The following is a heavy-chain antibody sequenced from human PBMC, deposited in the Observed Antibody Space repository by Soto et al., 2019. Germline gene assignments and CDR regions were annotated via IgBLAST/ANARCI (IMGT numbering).Heavy chain of an antibody. D-gene: IGHD3-10*01. CDR1: GFTFSSYS. CDR3: ARVTSYPMVRGAQALPFYYYYGMDV. J-gene: IGHJ6*02. CDR2: ISSSSSYI. Sequence: GGSLRLSCAASGFTFSSYSMNWVRQAPGKGLEWVSSISSSSSYIYYADSVKGRFTISRDNAKNSLYLQMNSLRAEDTAVYYCARVTSYPMVRGAQALPFYYYYGMDVWGQGTTVTVSS. V-gene: IGHV3-21*01.